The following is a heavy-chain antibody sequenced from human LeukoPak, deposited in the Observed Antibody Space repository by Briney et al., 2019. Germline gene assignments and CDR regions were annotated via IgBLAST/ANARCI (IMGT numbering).Heavy chain of an antibody. Sequence: GGSLRLSCAASGFTFSSYSMNWVRQAPGKGLEXXXXXSSSSSYIYYADSVKGRFTISRDNAKNSLYLQMNGLRAEDTAVYYCARGSSLVAGFYYGMDVWGKGTTVTVSS. CDR1: GFTFSSYS. CDR2: XSSSSSYI. D-gene: IGHD6-19*01. V-gene: IGHV3-21*01. J-gene: IGHJ6*04. CDR3: ARGSSLVAGFYYGMDV.